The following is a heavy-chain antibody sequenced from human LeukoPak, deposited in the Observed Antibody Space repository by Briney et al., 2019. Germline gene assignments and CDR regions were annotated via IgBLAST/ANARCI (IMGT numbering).Heavy chain of an antibody. CDR3: ARVYCSGGACYSLDY. V-gene: IGHV4-30-4*08. CDR1: GGSISSGAYY. Sequence: PSQTLSLTCTVSGGSISSGAYYWIWIRQPPGKGLEWIGYIYYSGTTYYNPSLKSRVTISVDTSKNQFSLKLSSVTATDTAVYYCARVYCSGGACYSLDYWGQGTLVTVSS. D-gene: IGHD2-15*01. CDR2: IYYSGTT. J-gene: IGHJ4*02.